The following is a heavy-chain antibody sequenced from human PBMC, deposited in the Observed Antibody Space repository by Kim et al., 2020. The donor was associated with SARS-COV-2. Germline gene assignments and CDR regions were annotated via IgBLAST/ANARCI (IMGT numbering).Heavy chain of an antibody. CDR2: INTNTGNP. CDR1: GYTFTSYA. CDR3: ARASPTTIFGVVITNVSFDI. D-gene: IGHD3-3*01. Sequence: ASVKVSCKASGYTFTSYAMNWVRQAPGQGLEWMGWINTNTGNPTYAQGFTGRFVFSLDTSVSTAYLQISSLKAEDTAVYYCARASPTTIFGVVITNVSFDIWGQGTMVTVSS. J-gene: IGHJ3*02. V-gene: IGHV7-4-1*02.